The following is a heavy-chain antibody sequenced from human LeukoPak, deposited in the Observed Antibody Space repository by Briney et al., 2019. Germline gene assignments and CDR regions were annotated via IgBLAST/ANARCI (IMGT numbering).Heavy chain of an antibody. CDR3: ARDMGAERFGGVIVMRTIWEFDY. J-gene: IGHJ4*02. D-gene: IGHD3-16*02. Sequence: SETLSLNCTVSGGSISSSTYYWGWIRQPPGKGLEWIGTIYYSGSAYYNPSLKSRVTISVDTSKNRFSLRLSSVTAADTAVYYCARDMGAERFGGVIVMRTIWEFDYWGQGTLVTVSS. V-gene: IGHV4-39*07. CDR2: IYYSGSA. CDR1: GGSISSSTYY.